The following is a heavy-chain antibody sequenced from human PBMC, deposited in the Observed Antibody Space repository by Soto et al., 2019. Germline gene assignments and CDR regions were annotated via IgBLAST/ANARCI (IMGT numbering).Heavy chain of an antibody. CDR1: GASISGYY. CDR3: VRDGTKTLRDWFDP. D-gene: IGHD1-1*01. V-gene: IGHV4-4*07. CDR2: IYATGTT. J-gene: IGHJ5*02. Sequence: SETLSLTCTVSGASISGYYWSWIRKSAGKGLEWIGRIYATGTTDYNPSLKSRFMMSVDTSKKQFSLRLRSVTAADTAVYYCVRDGTKTLRDWFDPWGPGTLVTVSS.